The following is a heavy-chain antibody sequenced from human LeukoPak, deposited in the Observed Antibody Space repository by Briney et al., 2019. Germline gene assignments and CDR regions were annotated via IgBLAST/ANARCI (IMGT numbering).Heavy chain of an antibody. Sequence: ASVKVSCKASGGTFSSYAISWVRQAPGQGLEWMGGIIPIFGTANYAQKFQGSVTITADESTSTAYMELSSLRSEDTAVYYCATCDWYYYGMDVWGQGTTVTVSS. J-gene: IGHJ6*02. D-gene: IGHD2-21*02. CDR2: IIPIFGTA. CDR3: ATCDWYYYGMDV. CDR1: GGTFSSYA. V-gene: IGHV1-69*13.